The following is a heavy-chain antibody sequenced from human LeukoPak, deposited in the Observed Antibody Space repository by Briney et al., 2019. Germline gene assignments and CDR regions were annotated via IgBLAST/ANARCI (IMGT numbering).Heavy chain of an antibody. CDR3: AKDSLWAYDY. Sequence: GGSLRLSCAASGFTFSDYAMHXXXXXPGXXXXXVXXXXGNXGXXXXAXXVXGRXTXXXXXSKDSLYLQMNSLTTEDTAFYYCAKDSLWAYDYWGQGTLVTVSS. V-gene: IGHV3-43*02. D-gene: IGHD7-27*01. CDR1: GFTFSDYA. J-gene: IGHJ4*02. CDR2: XXGNXGXX.